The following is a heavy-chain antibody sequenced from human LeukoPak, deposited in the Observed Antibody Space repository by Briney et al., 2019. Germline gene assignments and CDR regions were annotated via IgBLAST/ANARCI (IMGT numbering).Heavy chain of an antibody. D-gene: IGHD3-10*02. CDR3: VRYVDAWNAIDI. J-gene: IGHJ3*02. Sequence: SETLSLTCTVYGGSISGYYWSWIRQPPGKGLEWIGCISYSGSTKYNPSLKSRVGISLDTSKKQFSLHLSSVTAADTAVFYCVRYVDAWNAIDIWGQGTMVSVSS. V-gene: IGHV4-59*01. CDR2: ISYSGST. CDR1: GGSISGYY.